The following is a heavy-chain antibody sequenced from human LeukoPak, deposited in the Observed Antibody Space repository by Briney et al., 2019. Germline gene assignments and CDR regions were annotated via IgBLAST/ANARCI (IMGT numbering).Heavy chain of an antibody. J-gene: IGHJ4*02. CDR1: GFTFSNYA. CDR2: ISGSGGST. Sequence: TGGSLRLSCAASGFTFSNYAMSWVRQAPGKGLEWVSAISGSGGSTYYADSVKGRFTISRDNSKNTPYLQMNSLRAEDTAVYYCAKDSEPYCSGGSCPFDYWGQGTLVTVSS. V-gene: IGHV3-23*01. D-gene: IGHD2-15*01. CDR3: AKDSEPYCSGGSCPFDY.